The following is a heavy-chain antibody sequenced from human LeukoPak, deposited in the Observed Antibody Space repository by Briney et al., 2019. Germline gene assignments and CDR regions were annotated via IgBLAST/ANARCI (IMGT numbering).Heavy chain of an antibody. J-gene: IGHJ4*02. V-gene: IGHV4-59*01. CDR3: ARDASSWHYFDS. D-gene: IGHD6-13*01. CDR1: GGSISTYS. Sequence: SETLSLTCTVSGGSISTYSWSWMRQPPGKGLEWIGYIYYSGSINYNPSLKSRVAISVDMSKSQISLKLSSVTAADTAVYYCARDASSWHYFDSWGQGTLVTVSS. CDR2: IYYSGSI.